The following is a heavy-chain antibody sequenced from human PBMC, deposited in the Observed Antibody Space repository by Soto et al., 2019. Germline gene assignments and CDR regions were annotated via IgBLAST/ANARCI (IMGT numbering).Heavy chain of an antibody. CDR2: IIPIFGTA. Sequence: SVKVSCKASGGTFSSYAISWVRQAPGQGLEWMGGIIPIFGTANYAQKFQGRVTITADKSTSTAYMELSSLRSEDTAVYYCAIGRITMIVVVIGPDAFDIWGQGTMVTVSS. D-gene: IGHD3-22*01. V-gene: IGHV1-69*06. CDR1: GGTFSSYA. J-gene: IGHJ3*02. CDR3: AIGRITMIVVVIGPDAFDI.